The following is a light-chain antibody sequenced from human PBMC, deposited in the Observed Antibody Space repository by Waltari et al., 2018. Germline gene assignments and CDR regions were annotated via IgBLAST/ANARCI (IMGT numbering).Light chain of an antibody. CDR3: ASWDGSLGGVI. J-gene: IGLJ2*01. CDR2: RNN. CDR1: NYNIGNNF. Sequence: QSVLSQPPSASGTPGQRVTISCSGSNYNIGNNFVSWYHQLPGTDPKLLIYRNNQLPSGVPDRFSGSKSGTSASLAISGLRSEDEADYYCASWDGSLGGVIFGGGTKLTVL. V-gene: IGLV1-47*01.